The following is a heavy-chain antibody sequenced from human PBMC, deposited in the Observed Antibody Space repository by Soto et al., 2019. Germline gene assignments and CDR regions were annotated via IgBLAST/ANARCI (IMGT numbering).Heavy chain of an antibody. J-gene: IGHJ4*02. CDR1: GGSISSSY. D-gene: IGHD5-18*01. V-gene: IGHV4-59*01. CDR3: VCDVVINSFYYFLS. Sequence: PSGTLSLTCTVSGGSISSSYWSWIRQPPGKGLEWIGYIYYSGSTNYNPSLKSRVTISVDTSKNHFSLKLTSVTAADTAVYYCVCDVVINSFYYFLSWGQAPPVTVPP. CDR2: IYYSGST.